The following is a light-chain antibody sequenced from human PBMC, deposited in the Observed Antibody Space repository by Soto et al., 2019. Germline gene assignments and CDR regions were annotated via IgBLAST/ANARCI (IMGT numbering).Light chain of an antibody. CDR1: QSINSN. CDR3: QQYNNWPLYT. Sequence: EIVMTQSPAILSVSPGDRATLSCRASQSINSNLAWYQQRPGQAPRLLISGASTRATGVPARFSGGGSGTEFTLTISSLQSEDFAVYYCQQYNNWPLYTFCQGTKVEI. V-gene: IGKV3-15*01. J-gene: IGKJ2*01. CDR2: GAS.